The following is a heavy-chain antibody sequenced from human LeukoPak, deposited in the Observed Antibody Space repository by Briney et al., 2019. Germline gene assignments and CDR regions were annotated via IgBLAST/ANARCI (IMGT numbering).Heavy chain of an antibody. CDR2: INHSGST. D-gene: IGHD2-2*02. V-gene: IGHV4-34*01. CDR3: ARARFVVVPAAISRWARPGFDY. J-gene: IGHJ4*02. Sequence: SETLSLTCAVYGGSFSGYYWSWIRQPPGKGLEWIGEINHSGSTNYNPSLMSRVTISVDTSKNQFSLKLSSVTAADTAVYYCARARFVVVPAAISRWARPGFDYWGQGTLVTVSS. CDR1: GGSFSGYY.